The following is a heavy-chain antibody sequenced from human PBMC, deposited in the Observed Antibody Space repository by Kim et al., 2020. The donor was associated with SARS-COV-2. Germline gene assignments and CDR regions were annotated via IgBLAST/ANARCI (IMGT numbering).Heavy chain of an antibody. V-gene: IGHV1-69*13. CDR3: ARGRSGNTMASPAKYYFDY. Sequence: SVKVSCKASGGTFSSYAISWVRQAPGQGLEWMGGIIPIFGTANYAQKFQGRVTITADESTSTAYMELSSLRSEDTAVYYCARGRSGNTMASPAKYYFDYWGQGTLVTVSS. J-gene: IGHJ4*02. D-gene: IGHD3-10*01. CDR2: IIPIFGTA. CDR1: GGTFSSYA.